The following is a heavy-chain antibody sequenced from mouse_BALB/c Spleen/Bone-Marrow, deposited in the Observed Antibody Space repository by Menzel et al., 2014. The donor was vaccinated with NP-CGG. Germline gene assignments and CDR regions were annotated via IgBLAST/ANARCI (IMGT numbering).Heavy chain of an antibody. V-gene: IGHV14-3*02. CDR2: IDPANGNT. CDR1: GFDIXDTY. CDR3: ARWEYYAMDY. Sequence: VQLQQSGAELVKPGASVKLSCTASGFDIXDTYMHWAKQRPEQGLEWIGRIDPANGNTKYDPKFQGKATITADTSSNTACLQLSSLTSEDTAVYYCARWEYYAMDYWGQGTSVTVSS. D-gene: IGHD4-1*01. J-gene: IGHJ4*01.